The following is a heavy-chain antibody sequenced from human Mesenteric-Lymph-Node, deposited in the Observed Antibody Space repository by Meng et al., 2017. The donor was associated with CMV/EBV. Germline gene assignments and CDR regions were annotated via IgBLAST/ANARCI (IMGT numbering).Heavy chain of an antibody. CDR1: GYTFTAYY. CDR2: INPNSAGT. D-gene: IGHD6-6*01. V-gene: IGHV1-2*02. J-gene: IGHJ5*02. Sequence: ASVKVSCKASGYTFTAYYMHWVRQAPGQGLEWMGWINPNSAGTKYAQKLQGRVTMTRDMSTSTAFMELSSLRSDDTAVYYCARGSRQPDPWGQGTLVTVSS. CDR3: ARGSRQPDP.